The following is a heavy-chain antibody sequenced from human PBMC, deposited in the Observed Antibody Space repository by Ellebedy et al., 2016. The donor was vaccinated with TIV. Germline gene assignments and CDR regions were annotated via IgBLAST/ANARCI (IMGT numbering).Heavy chain of an antibody. Sequence: MPGGSLRLSCSVSGDSVSSASNYWTWIRQPPGRGLEWIGYVYNTGSTNYNPSLKSRVTISADTSKNEFSLKLGSVTAADTAVYYCVRVHYYGSGKLSDHWGQGTLVTVSS. CDR3: VRVHYYGSGKLSDH. CDR1: GDSVSSASNY. CDR2: VYNTGST. J-gene: IGHJ4*02. V-gene: IGHV4-61*01. D-gene: IGHD3-10*01.